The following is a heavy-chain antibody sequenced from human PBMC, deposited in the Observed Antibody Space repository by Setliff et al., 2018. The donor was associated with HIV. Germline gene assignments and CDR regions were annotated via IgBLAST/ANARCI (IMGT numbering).Heavy chain of an antibody. V-gene: IGHV1-8*01. D-gene: IGHD5-12*01. CDR3: ARDVGRDGYCFDH. CDR1: GHTFTNVD. J-gene: IGHJ4*02. Sequence: ASVKVSCKASGHTFTNVDIQWLRRATGQGLEWTGWMNPNSGVSGYAQKFQGRVTMTTDRSTSTAYMELRSLRSDDTAVYYCARDVGRDGYCFDHWGQGTLVTVSS. CDR2: MNPNSGVS.